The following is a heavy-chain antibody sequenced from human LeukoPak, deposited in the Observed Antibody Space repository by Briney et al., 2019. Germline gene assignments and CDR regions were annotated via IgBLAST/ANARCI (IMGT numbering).Heavy chain of an antibody. V-gene: IGHV3-53*01. CDR2: IYSGGST. J-gene: IGHJ4*02. CDR1: GLIVSSNY. CDR3: AKGRAYYDSSGSSDY. Sequence: GGSLRLSCAASGLIVSSNYMSWVRQAPGKGLEWVSVIYSGGSTYYAEPVKGRFTISRDNSKNTLYLQMNSLRAEDTAVYYCAKGRAYYDSSGSSDYWGQGTLVTVSS. D-gene: IGHD3-22*01.